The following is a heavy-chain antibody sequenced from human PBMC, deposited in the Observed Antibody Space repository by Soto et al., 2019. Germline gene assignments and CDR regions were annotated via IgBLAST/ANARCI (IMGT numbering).Heavy chain of an antibody. CDR2: IYPGDSDT. D-gene: IGHD6-13*01. CDR3: ARGFSGYTSSWPY. Sequence: PGESLKISCKGSGYSFPTYWIGWVHQKPGEGLEWMGIIYPGDSDTRYSPSFQGQVTISADKSISTACLQWSSLKASDTAVYYCARGFSGYTSSWPYWGQGTLVTVSS. J-gene: IGHJ4*02. CDR1: GYSFPTYW. V-gene: IGHV5-51*07.